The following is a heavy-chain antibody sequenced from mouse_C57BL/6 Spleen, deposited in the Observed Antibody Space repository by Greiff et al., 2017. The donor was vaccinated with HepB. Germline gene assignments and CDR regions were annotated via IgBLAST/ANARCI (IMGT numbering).Heavy chain of an antibody. CDR3: ARKGIYYGNYHYAMDY. CDR2: IYPGDGDT. V-gene: IGHV1-80*01. CDR1: GYAFSSYW. J-gene: IGHJ4*01. Sequence: VQLQQSGAELVKPGASVKISCKASGYAFSSYWMNWVKQRPGKGLEWIGQIYPGDGDTNYNGKFKGKATLTADKSSSTAYMQLSSLTSEDSAVYCCARKGIYYGNYHYAMDYWGQGTSVTVSS. D-gene: IGHD2-1*01.